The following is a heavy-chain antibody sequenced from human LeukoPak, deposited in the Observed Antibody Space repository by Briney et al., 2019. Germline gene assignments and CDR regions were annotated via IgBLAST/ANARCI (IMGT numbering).Heavy chain of an antibody. CDR3: ARELELRRENDDY. CDR1: GYTFTGYY. Sequence: ASVKVSCKASGYTFTGYYMHWVRQAPGQGLEWMGRINPNSGGTNYAQKFQGRVTMTRDTSIGTAYMELSRLRSDDTAVYYCARELELRRENDDYWGQGTLVTVSS. CDR2: INPNSGGT. V-gene: IGHV1-2*06. D-gene: IGHD1-7*01. J-gene: IGHJ4*02.